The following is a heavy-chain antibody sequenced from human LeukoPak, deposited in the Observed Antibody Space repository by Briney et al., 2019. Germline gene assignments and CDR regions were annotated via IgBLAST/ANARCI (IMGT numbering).Heavy chain of an antibody. D-gene: IGHD2-8*01. CDR1: GFTVKDNF. J-gene: IGHJ6*03. CDR3: ARNGYYYYMDV. Sequence: GGSLRLSCAASGFTVKDNFMSWVRQAPGKGLEWVSSISSSSSYIYYADSVKGRFTISRDNAKNSLYLQMNSLRAEDTAVYYCARNGYYYYMDVWGKGTTVTVSS. CDR2: ISSSSSYI. V-gene: IGHV3-21*01.